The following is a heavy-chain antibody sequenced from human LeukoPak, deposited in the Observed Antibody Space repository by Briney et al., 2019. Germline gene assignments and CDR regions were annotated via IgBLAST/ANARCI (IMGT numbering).Heavy chain of an antibody. CDR3: AKAGKSTSKYYDILTGYLGDHIGLYYFDY. CDR2: ISGSSDST. J-gene: IGHJ4*02. CDR1: GFTFSTYG. V-gene: IGHV3-23*01. Sequence: GGSLRLSCAASGFTFSTYGMSWVRQAPGKGLQWVSAISGSSDSTYYADSVKGRFTISRDNSKNTLYLQMNSLRAEDTALYYCAKAGKSTSKYYDILTGYLGDHIGLYYFDYWGQGTLVTVSS. D-gene: IGHD3-9*01.